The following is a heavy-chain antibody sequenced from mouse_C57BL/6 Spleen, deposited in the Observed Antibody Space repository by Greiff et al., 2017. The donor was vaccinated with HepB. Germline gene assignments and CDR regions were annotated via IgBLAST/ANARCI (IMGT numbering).Heavy chain of an antibody. CDR2: INPNYGTT. Sequence: EVQLQQSGPELVKPGASVKISCKASGYSFTDYNMNWVKQSNGKSLEWIGVINPNYGTTSYNHKFKGKATLTVDQSSSTAYMQLNSLTSEDSAVYYCARGDRQLRLRAMDYWGQGTSVTVSS. CDR3: ARGDRQLRLRAMDY. D-gene: IGHD3-2*02. CDR1: GYSFTDYN. V-gene: IGHV1-39*01. J-gene: IGHJ4*01.